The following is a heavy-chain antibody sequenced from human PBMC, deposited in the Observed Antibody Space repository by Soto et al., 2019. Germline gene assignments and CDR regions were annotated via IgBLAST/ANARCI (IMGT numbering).Heavy chain of an antibody. J-gene: IGHJ5*02. CDR3: ARWWSGSRQGFDP. D-gene: IGHD3-3*01. Sequence: QVQLQESGPGLVKPSQTLSLTCTVSGGSISSGDYYWSWIRQHPGKGLEWIGYIYYSGSTYYSPSIKSRVTISVDTSKNQCSLKLSSVTAADTAVYYCARWWSGSRQGFDPWGQGTLVTVSS. CDR2: IYYSGST. CDR1: GGSISSGDYY. V-gene: IGHV4-31*03.